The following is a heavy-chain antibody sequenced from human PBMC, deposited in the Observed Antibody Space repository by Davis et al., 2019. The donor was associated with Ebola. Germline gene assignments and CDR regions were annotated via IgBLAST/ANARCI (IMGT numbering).Heavy chain of an antibody. CDR2: IDPSDSYT. Sequence: GGSLRLSCKGSGSSFISYWISWVRQMPGKRLAWMGRIDPSDSYTNCSPSFQGHVTISADKSISTAYLQWSSLKASDTAMYYCARQRHIVLMANDYWGQGTLVTVSS. CDR3: ARQRHIVLMANDY. CDR1: GSSFISYW. J-gene: IGHJ4*02. V-gene: IGHV5-10-1*01. D-gene: IGHD2-8*01.